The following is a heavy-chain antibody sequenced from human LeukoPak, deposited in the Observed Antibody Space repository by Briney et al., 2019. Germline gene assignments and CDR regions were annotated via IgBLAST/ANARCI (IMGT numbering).Heavy chain of an antibody. D-gene: IGHD3-10*01. J-gene: IGHJ2*01. V-gene: IGHV3-21*01. Sequence: GGSLRLSCAASGFTFSSYSMNWVRQAPGKGLEWVSSISSSSSYIYYADSVKGRFTISRDNAKNSLYLQMNSLRAEDTAVYYCARVLLWFGELLGNWYFDLWGRGTLVTVSS. CDR2: ISSSSSYI. CDR1: GFTFSSYS. CDR3: ARVLLWFGELLGNWYFDL.